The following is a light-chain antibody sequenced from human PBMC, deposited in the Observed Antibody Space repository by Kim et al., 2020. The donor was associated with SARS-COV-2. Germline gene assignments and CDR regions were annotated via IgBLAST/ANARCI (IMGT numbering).Light chain of an antibody. Sequence: EIVMTQSPATLSVSPGERTTLSCRASQSVSSNLAWYQQKRGQAPRLLISGASTRATGIPARFSGSGSGTEFTLTISSLQSEDFAIYYCQQYNNWPGSFGQGTELEI. CDR2: GAS. CDR3: QQYNNWPGS. CDR1: QSVSSN. J-gene: IGKJ2*04. V-gene: IGKV3-15*01.